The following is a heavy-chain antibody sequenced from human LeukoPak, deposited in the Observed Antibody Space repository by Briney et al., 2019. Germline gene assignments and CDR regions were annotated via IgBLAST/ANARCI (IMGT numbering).Heavy chain of an antibody. D-gene: IGHD4-11*01. Sequence: ASVKVSCKVSGYSLTDLSMHWVRQSPGKGLEWMGGFYPEHGETIYAQRFQGRVTMTEYTATDTAYMELRSLRSEDTAVYYCATTKPTGDPYFFDYWGQGTLVAVSP. CDR3: ATTKPTGDPYFFDY. J-gene: IGHJ4*02. CDR2: FYPEHGET. CDR1: GYSLTDLS. V-gene: IGHV1-24*01.